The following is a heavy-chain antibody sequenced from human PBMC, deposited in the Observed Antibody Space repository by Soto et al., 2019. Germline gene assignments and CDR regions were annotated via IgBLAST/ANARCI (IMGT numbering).Heavy chain of an antibody. CDR2: ISGSGGSS. D-gene: IGHD3-22*01. Sequence: GGSLRLSCAASGFTFTSYAMGWVRQAPGKGLEWVSAISGSGGSSYYADSVKGRFTISRDNSKNTLFLQMNSLRAEDTAIYYCAKGGSYYYDSSGYYANWGQGTLVTVSS. CDR1: GFTFTSYA. CDR3: AKGGSYYYDSSGYYAN. V-gene: IGHV3-23*01. J-gene: IGHJ4*02.